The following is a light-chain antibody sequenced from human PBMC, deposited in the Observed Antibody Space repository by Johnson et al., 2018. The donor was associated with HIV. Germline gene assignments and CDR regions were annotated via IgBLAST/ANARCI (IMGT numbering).Light chain of an antibody. V-gene: IGLV1-51*02. CDR3: GTGDSSLSADYV. J-gene: IGLJ1*01. CDR1: SSNIGNNY. CDR2: ENN. Sequence: QSVLTQPPSVSAAPGQKVTISCSGSSSNIGNNYVSWYQQLPGTAPKLLIYENNKRPSGIPDRFSGSKSGKSATLCITGLQTGDEADYYCGTGDSSLSADYVCGTGTKVTVL.